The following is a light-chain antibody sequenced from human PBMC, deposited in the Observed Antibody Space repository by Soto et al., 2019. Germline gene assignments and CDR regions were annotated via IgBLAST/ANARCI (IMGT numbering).Light chain of an antibody. CDR2: DVN. J-gene: IGLJ1*01. V-gene: IGLV2-14*03. CDR3: SLYTSSSTHV. Sequence: QSALTQPASVSGSPGQSITISCTGTSSDIGGFTFVSWYQQHPGKVPKLMIFDVNRRPSGVSDRFSGSQSGNPASLTISGLQAEDEGDYYCSLYTSSSTHVFGSGTKLTVL. CDR1: SSDIGGFTF.